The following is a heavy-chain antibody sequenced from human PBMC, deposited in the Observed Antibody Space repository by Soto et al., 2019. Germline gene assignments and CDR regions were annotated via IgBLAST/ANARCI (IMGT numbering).Heavy chain of an antibody. CDR3: AREYRQSGYSSSWVFDY. J-gene: IGHJ4*02. CDR1: GGSINSGGYY. D-gene: IGHD6-13*01. Sequence: QVQLQESGPGLVKPSQTLSLICTVSGGSINSGGYYWNWIRQHPGKGLEWIGYIFYSGSTYYNPFLRSRVTISAETSDNQFALNLSAVPAADTAVYFCAREYRQSGYSSSWVFDYWGQGTLVNVSS. V-gene: IGHV4-31*03. CDR2: IFYSGST.